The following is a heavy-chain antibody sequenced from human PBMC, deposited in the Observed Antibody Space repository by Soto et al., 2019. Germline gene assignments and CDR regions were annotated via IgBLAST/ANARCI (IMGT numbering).Heavy chain of an antibody. Sequence: QVPLVESGGGVVQPGRSLRLSCAASGFTFSSYAMHWVRQAPGKGLEWVAVISYDGSNKYYADSVKGRFTISRDNSKNTLYLQMNRLRAEDTAVYYCARDYSSSSFDYWGQGTLVTVSS. J-gene: IGHJ4*02. V-gene: IGHV3-30-3*01. CDR1: GFTFSSYA. CDR2: ISYDGSNK. D-gene: IGHD6-6*01. CDR3: ARDYSSSSFDY.